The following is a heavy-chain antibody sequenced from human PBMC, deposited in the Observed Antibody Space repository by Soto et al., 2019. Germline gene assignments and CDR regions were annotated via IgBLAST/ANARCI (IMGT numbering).Heavy chain of an antibody. J-gene: IGHJ6*02. CDR3: ARVFAPNWNQQDSYYYGMDV. CDR2: TYYRSKWYN. D-gene: IGHD1-20*01. CDR1: ADSVSSNSAD. Sequence: PTLSLAWAISADSVSSNSADCNWIRQPPSSGLEWLGKTYYRSKWYNDYAVSVKSRIAINPDTSKNQFSLQLNSVTPEDTAVYYCARVFAPNWNQQDSYYYGMDVWGQGT. V-gene: IGHV6-1*01.